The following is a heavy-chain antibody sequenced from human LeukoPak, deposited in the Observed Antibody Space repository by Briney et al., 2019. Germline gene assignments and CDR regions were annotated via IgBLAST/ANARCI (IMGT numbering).Heavy chain of an antibody. CDR3: ARDSAQRYTWGIDY. Sequence: SLKLSCKASGGTFSSYAIIWVRQAPGQGLEWMGGIIPIFGTANYAQKFQGRVKITADESTSPDYMELSSLRSEDTAVYYCARDSAQRYTWGIDYSGQGTLVTVSS. J-gene: IGHJ4*02. V-gene: IGHV1-69*01. CDR2: IIPIFGTA. CDR1: GGTFSSYA. D-gene: IGHD3-16*01.